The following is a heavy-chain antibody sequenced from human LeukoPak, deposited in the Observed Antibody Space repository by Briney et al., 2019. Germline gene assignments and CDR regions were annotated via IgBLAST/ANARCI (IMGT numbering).Heavy chain of an antibody. CDR1: GFTFSSYG. Sequence: GGSMRLSSAASGFTFSSYGMHWVRQAPGKGLEWVAVIWYDGSNKYYADSVKGRFTISRDNSKNTLYLQMNSLRAEDTAVYYCARDAYSGSSYFDYWGQGTLVTVSS. CDR2: IWYDGSNK. V-gene: IGHV3-33*01. D-gene: IGHD1-26*01. J-gene: IGHJ4*02. CDR3: ARDAYSGSSYFDY.